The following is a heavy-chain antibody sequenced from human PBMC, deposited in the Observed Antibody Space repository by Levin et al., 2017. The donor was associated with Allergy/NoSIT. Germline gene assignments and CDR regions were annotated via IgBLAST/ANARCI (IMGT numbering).Heavy chain of an antibody. J-gene: IGHJ4*02. V-gene: IGHV2-5*02. Sequence: SLPTSGVCVAWLRPPPGRALEWLALIYWDDDTRYSPSLKSRLSITKDTSKNQVVLTMTNMEPVDTGTYYCTHQKYGDSGSFDYWGQGTLATVSS. CDR3: THQKYGDSGSFDY. CDR1: SLPTSGVC. D-gene: IGHD4-17*01. CDR2: IYWDDDT.